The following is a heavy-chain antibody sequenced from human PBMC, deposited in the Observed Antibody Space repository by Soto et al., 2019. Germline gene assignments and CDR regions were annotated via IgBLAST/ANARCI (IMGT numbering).Heavy chain of an antibody. CDR1: GGSISSGGYY. Sequence: QVQLQESGPGLVKPSQTLSLTCTVSGGSISSGGYYWSWIRPHPGKGLEWIGYIYYSGSTLYNPSLKSRVTISVDTSKNQFSLKLSSLTAPDTAVYYCARVSCISTSCYAYYYYGMDVWGQGTTVTVSS. CDR3: ARVSCISTSCYAYYYYGMDV. V-gene: IGHV4-31*03. CDR2: IYYSGST. D-gene: IGHD2-2*01. J-gene: IGHJ6*02.